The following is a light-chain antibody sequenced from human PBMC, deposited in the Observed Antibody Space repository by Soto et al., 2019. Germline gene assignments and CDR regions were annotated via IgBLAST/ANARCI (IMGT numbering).Light chain of an antibody. CDR1: QSISSW. Sequence: DIHMTQSPSTVSSSLGDRVTITFRASQSISSWLAWYQQKPVKAPKLLIYKASTLKSGVPSRFSGSGSGTEFTLTISSLQPDDFATYYCQQYNSYSKTFGQGTKVDI. V-gene: IGKV1-5*03. J-gene: IGKJ1*01. CDR2: KAS. CDR3: QQYNSYSKT.